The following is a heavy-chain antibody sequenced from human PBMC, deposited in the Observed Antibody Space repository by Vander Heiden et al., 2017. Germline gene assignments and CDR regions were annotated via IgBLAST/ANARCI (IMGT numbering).Heavy chain of an antibody. CDR3: ARDLSVLTYYYGMDV. D-gene: IGHD3-9*01. Sequence: VQLVASGGGLVQPGRSLRPSCATPGFSFADYSMTWVRQAPGKGLEWVGFIRRKAYGATTEYAASVKGRFTISRDDSKSIAYLQMSSLKTEDTAIYYCARDLSVLTYYYGMDVWGQGTTVTVSS. J-gene: IGHJ6*02. CDR1: GFSFADYS. CDR2: IRRKAYGATT. V-gene: IGHV3-49*04.